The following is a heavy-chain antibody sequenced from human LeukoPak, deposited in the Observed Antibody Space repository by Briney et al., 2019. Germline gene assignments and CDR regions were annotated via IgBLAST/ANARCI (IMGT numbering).Heavy chain of an antibody. V-gene: IGHV4-34*01. CDR3: ARRCSGGSCYNY. CDR2: INHSGST. Sequence: SETLSLTCAVYGGSFSGYYWSWIRQPPGKGLEWIGEINHSGSTNYNPSLKSRVTISVDTSKNQFSLKLSSVTAAATAVYYCARRCSGGSCYNYWGQGTLVTVSS. D-gene: IGHD2-15*01. J-gene: IGHJ4*02. CDR1: GGSFSGYY.